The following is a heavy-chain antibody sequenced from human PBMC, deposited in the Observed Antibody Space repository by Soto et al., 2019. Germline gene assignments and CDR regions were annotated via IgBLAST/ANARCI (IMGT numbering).Heavy chain of an antibody. CDR2: IIPIFGTA. D-gene: IGHD3-3*01. V-gene: IGHV1-69*12. J-gene: IGHJ6*02. Sequence: QVQLVQSGAEVKKPGSSVKVSCKASGGTFSSYAISWVRQAPGQGLEWMGGIIPIFGTANYAQKFQGRVTITADESTSTAYMELSRLRSEDTAVYYCASGDYDFWSGPGGGMDVWCQGTTVTVAS. CDR1: GGTFSSYA. CDR3: ASGDYDFWSGPGGGMDV.